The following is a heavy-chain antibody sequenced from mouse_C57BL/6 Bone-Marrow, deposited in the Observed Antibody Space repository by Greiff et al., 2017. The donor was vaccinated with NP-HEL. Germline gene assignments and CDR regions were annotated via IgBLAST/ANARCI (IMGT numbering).Heavy chain of an antibody. CDR1: GYTFTSYW. CDR3: TRRVWIRRAHFDD. J-gene: IGHJ2*01. CDR2: IYPGNSDT. D-gene: IGHD2-2*01. V-gene: IGHV1-5*01. Sequence: VQLKQSGAVLARPGASVKLSCTTSGYTFTSYWMPWVHQRPGQGLEWIGAIYPGNSDTSYLQKFKGKANLTAVTSASTAYMELSSLTNEDSAAYYCTRRVWIRRAHFDDWGKGTTLTVSS.